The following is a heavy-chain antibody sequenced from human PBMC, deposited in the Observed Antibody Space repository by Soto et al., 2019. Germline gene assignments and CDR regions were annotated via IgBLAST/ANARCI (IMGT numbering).Heavy chain of an antibody. J-gene: IGHJ4*02. CDR2: IYYSGST. D-gene: IGHD4-17*01. Sequence: SETLSLTCTVSGGSISSGDYYWSWIRQPPGKGLEWIGYIYYSGSTNYNPSLESRVTILVDKSKNQFSLNLSSVTAADTAVYYCARVRFSSTTRACFDSWGQGILVTVSX. CDR3: ARVRFSSTTRACFDS. V-gene: IGHV4-30-4*01. CDR1: GGSISSGDYY.